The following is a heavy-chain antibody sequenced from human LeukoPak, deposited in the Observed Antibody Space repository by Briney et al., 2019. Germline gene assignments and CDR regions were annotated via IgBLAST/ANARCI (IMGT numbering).Heavy chain of an antibody. Sequence: ASVKVSCKASGYTFTGYYTHWVRQAPGQGLEWMGWINPNSGGTNYAQKFQGRVTMTRDTSISTAYMELSRLRSDDTAVYYCARVKGRQDPAYDHWGQGTLVTVSS. CDR2: INPNSGGT. CDR3: ARVKGRQDPAYDH. D-gene: IGHD2-15*01. J-gene: IGHJ5*02. V-gene: IGHV1-2*02. CDR1: GYTFTGYY.